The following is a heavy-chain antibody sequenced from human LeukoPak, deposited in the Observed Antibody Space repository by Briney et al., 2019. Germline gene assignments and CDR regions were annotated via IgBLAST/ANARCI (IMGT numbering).Heavy chain of an antibody. CDR3: VREGGDILTGYYNDY. J-gene: IGHJ4*02. D-gene: IGHD3-9*01. V-gene: IGHV3-33*01. CDR1: GFTFSSYG. CDR2: IWYDGSNK. Sequence: GRSLRLSCAASGFTFSSYGMHWVRQAPGKGLEWVAVIWYDGSNKYYADSVKGRFTISRDNSKNTLYLQMNSLRAEDTAVYYCVREGGDILTGYYNDYWGQGTLVTVSS.